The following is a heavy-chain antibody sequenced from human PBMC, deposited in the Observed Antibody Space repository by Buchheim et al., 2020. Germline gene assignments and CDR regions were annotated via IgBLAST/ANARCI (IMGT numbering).Heavy chain of an antibody. CDR1: GGTFSSYT. J-gene: IGHJ4*02. CDR2: IIRILGIT. CDR3: ARDAGFGELSGPSGFDY. V-gene: IGHV1-69*04. Sequence: QVQLVQSGAEVKKPGSSVKVSCKASGGTFSSYTISWVRQAPGQGLEWMGRIIRILGITNYAQKFQGRATISADKSTSTAYMELSSLRSEDTAVYYCARDAGFGELSGPSGFDYWGQGTL. D-gene: IGHD3-10*01.